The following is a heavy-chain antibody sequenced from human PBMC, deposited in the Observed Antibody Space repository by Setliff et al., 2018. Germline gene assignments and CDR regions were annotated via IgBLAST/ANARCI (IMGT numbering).Heavy chain of an antibody. Sequence: SETLSLTCTVSGGSINNYYWSWIRQPAGKGLEWIGRVYSNVGTNFSPSLKSRVTMSVDASKNQISLKLMSVTAADTAVYYCASRNRDGGPEYFQHWGQGALVTVSS. V-gene: IGHV4-4*07. CDR3: ASRNRDGGPEYFQH. CDR1: GGSINNYY. CDR2: VYSNVGT. J-gene: IGHJ1*01.